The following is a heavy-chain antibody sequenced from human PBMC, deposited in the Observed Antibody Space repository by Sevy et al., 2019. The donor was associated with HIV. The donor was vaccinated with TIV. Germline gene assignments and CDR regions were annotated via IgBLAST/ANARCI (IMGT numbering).Heavy chain of an antibody. J-gene: IGHJ4*02. CDR2: IYYNGHI. D-gene: IGHD1-26*01. CDR3: AGGNAWGRGYS. Sequence: SETLSLTCTVSGGSITSLYWNWIRQPPGKGLEWIANIYYNGHINYNPSPKSRVTLSLDTSKNQFSLGLTSVTAAETAMYYCAGGNAWGRGYSWGQGTLVTVSS. CDR1: GGSITSLY. V-gene: IGHV4-59*08.